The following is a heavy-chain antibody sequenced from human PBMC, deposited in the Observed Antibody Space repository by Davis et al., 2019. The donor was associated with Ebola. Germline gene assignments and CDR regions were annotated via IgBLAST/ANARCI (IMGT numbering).Heavy chain of an antibody. D-gene: IGHD6-19*01. Sequence: PGGSLRLFCEASGFTFSHYAMSWVRQAPGKGLEWVPVMSGRGGYTYHADSVKRRFTISRDNSKNALFLQMNSLSADDTAVYYCATCGFCISSSGFDYGGQGTLVTVSS. CDR1: GFTFSHYA. CDR3: ATCGFCISSSGFDY. CDR2: MSGRGGYT. J-gene: IGHJ4*02. V-gene: IGHV3-23*01.